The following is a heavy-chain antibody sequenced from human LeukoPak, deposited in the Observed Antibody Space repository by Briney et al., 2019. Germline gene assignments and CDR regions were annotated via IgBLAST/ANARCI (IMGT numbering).Heavy chain of an antibody. CDR2: VRYDGSNE. CDR1: RFTFSNYG. D-gene: IGHD3-10*01. CDR3: AKANYASGGYYSPFDY. V-gene: IGHV3-30*02. J-gene: IGHJ4*02. Sequence: GGSLRLSCAASRFTFSNYGMHWVRQAPGKGLEWVAFVRYDGSNEYYADSVKGRFTISRDNSKNTLYLQMNSLRAGDTAVYYCAKANYASGGYYSPFDYWGQGTLVTVSS.